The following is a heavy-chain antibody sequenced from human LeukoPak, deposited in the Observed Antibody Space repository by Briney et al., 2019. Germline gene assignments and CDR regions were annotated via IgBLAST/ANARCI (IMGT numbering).Heavy chain of an antibody. CDR3: ARDMIENAFDI. CDR2: IYYSGST. Sequence: SETLSLTCTVSGGSISSGGYYWSWIRQHPGKGLEWIGYIYYSGSTYYNPSLKSRVTISVDTSKNQLSLKLSSVTAADTAVYYCARDMIENAFDIWGQGTMVTVSS. V-gene: IGHV4-31*03. J-gene: IGHJ3*02. D-gene: IGHD3-22*01. CDR1: GGSISSGGYY.